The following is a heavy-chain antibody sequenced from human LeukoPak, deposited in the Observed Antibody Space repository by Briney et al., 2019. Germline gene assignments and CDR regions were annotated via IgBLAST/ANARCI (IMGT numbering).Heavy chain of an antibody. CDR1: GFTFSSYA. D-gene: IGHD6-19*01. Sequence: TGGSLRLSCAASGFTFSSYAMSWVRQAPGKGLEWVSAISGSGGSTFYADSVKGRFTISRDNSKNTLHLQINSLRADDTAVYHCAKDLAYGSGHSGFDYWGQGTLVTVSS. CDR2: ISGSGGST. CDR3: AKDLAYGSGHSGFDY. V-gene: IGHV3-23*01. J-gene: IGHJ4*02.